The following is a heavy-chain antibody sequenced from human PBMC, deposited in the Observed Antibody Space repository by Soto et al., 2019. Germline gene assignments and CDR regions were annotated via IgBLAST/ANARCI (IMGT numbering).Heavy chain of an antibody. Sequence: GGSLRLSCTASGFTFGDYAMSWFRLAPGKGLEWVGFIRSKAYGGTTEYAASVKGRFTISRDDSKSIAYLQMNSLETEDTAVYYCTRSYCSSTSCYTDYGMDVWGQGTTVTVSS. CDR2: IRSKAYGGTT. V-gene: IGHV3-49*03. CDR3: TRSYCSSTSCYTDYGMDV. CDR1: GFTFGDYA. J-gene: IGHJ6*02. D-gene: IGHD2-2*02.